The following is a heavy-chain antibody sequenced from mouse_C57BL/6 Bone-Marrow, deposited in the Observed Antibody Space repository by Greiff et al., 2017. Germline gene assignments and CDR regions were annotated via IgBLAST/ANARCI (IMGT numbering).Heavy chain of an antibody. CDR2: INYDGSST. CDR3: ALEEDDFDV. V-gene: IGHV5-16*01. J-gene: IGHJ1*03. Sequence: EVKLMESEGGLVQPGSSMKLSCTASGFTFSDYYMAWVRQVPEKGLEWVANINYDGSSTYYLDSLKSRFIISRDNAKNILYLQMSSLRSEDTATYYCALEEDDFDVWGTGTTVTVSA. CDR1: GFTFSDYY.